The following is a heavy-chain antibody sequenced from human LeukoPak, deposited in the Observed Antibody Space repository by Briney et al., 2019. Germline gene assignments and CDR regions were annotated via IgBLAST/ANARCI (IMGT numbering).Heavy chain of an antibody. CDR2: IYYSGST. D-gene: IGHD6-19*01. CDR1: GGSISSYY. V-gene: IGHV4-59*01. Sequence: PSETLSLTCTVSGGSISSYYWSWIRQPPGKGLEWIGYIYYSGSTNYNPSLKSRVTISVDTSKNQFSLKLSSVTAADTAVYYCARGNSSGWPTPPYYFDYWGQGTLVTVSS. J-gene: IGHJ4*02. CDR3: ARGNSSGWPTPPYYFDY.